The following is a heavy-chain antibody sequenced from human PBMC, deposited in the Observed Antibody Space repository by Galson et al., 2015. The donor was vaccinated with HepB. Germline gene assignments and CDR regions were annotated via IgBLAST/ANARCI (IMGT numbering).Heavy chain of an antibody. Sequence: SLRLSCAASGFTFSSYGMHWVRQAPGKGLEWVAVIWYDGSNKYYADSVKGRFTISRDNSKNTLYLQMNSLRAEDTAVYYCARAADPYYYYYMDVWGKGTTVTVSS. J-gene: IGHJ6*03. CDR3: ARAADPYYYYYMDV. D-gene: IGHD6-19*01. V-gene: IGHV3-33*01. CDR1: GFTFSSYG. CDR2: IWYDGSNK.